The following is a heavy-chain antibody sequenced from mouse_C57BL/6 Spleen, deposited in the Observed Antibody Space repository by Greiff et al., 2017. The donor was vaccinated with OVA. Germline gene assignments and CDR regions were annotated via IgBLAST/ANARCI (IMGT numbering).Heavy chain of an antibody. Sequence: QVQLKESGAELVKPGASVKLSCKASGYTFTEYTIHWVKQRSGQGLEWIGWFYPGSGSIKYNEKFKDKATLTADKSSSTVYMELSRLTSEDSAVYFCARHEDRSNYFYWYFDVWGTGTTVTVSS. D-gene: IGHD2-5*01. J-gene: IGHJ1*03. CDR1: GYTFTEYT. CDR3: ARHEDRSNYFYWYFDV. CDR2: FYPGSGSI. V-gene: IGHV1-62-2*01.